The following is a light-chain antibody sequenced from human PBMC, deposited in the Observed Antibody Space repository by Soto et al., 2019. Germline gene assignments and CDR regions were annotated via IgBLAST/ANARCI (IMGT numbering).Light chain of an antibody. CDR1: QSLDSS. CDR2: DVS. Sequence: ESVLAQSPATLSLSPGERATLSCRASQSLDSSLAWFQQKPGQAPRLLIYDVSYRASGIPARFSGSGSGTDFTLTISSLEPEDFAVYYCQQYGSSSWTFGQGTKVEIK. CDR3: QQYGSSSWT. V-gene: IGKV3-11*01. J-gene: IGKJ1*01.